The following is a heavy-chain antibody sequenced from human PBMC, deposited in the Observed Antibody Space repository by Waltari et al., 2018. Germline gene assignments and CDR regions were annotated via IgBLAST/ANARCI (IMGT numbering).Heavy chain of an antibody. V-gene: IGHV3-30*18. CDR2: ISYDGSNK. D-gene: IGHD1-7*01. CDR3: AKGTPPPD. J-gene: IGHJ4*02. Sequence: QVQLVESGGGVVQPGRSLNLSCAVGGFSLSSFGMHWVRQAPGKGLEWVAFISYDGSNKYYGDSVKGRFTISRDNSNNILHLHMSALRFEDTAVYYCAKGTPPPDWGQGTLVTVSS. CDR1: GFSLSSFG.